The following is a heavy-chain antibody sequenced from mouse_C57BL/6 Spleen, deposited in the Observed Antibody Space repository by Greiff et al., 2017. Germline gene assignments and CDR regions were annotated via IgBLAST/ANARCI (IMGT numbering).Heavy chain of an antibody. J-gene: IGHJ3*01. D-gene: IGHD2-4*01. CDR2: IDPSDSET. Sequence: VQLQQPGAELVRPGSSVKLSCKASGYTFTSYWMHWVKQRPIQGLEWIGNIDPSDSETHYNQKFKDKATLTVDKSSSTAYMQLSSLTSEDSAVYYCARPPNYDYDGWFAYWGQGTLVTVSA. CDR1: GYTFTSYW. CDR3: ARPPNYDYDGWFAY. V-gene: IGHV1-52*01.